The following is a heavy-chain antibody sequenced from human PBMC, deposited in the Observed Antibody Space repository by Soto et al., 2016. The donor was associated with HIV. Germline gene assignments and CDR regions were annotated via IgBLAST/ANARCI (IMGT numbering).Heavy chain of an antibody. CDR1: GYTFTGYY. J-gene: IGHJ6*02. CDR2: INPNSGGT. CDR3: ASGYSGYDPSRVYYYGMDV. D-gene: IGHD5-12*01. Sequence: QVQLVQSGAEVKKPGASVKVSCKASGYTFTGYYMHWVRQAPGQGLEWMGWINPNSGGTNYAQKFQGRVTMTRDTSISTAYMEPSRLRSDDTAVYYCASGYSGYDPSRVYYYGMDVWGQGTTVTVSS. V-gene: IGHV1-2*02.